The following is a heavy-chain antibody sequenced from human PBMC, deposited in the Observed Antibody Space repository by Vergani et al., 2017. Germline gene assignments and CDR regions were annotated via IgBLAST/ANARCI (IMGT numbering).Heavy chain of an antibody. V-gene: IGHV1-46*03. CDR1: GYTFSNYY. D-gene: IGHD3-9*01. J-gene: IGHJ4*02. CDR3: ARGDYGILTGYRY. CDR2: INPSGGHT. Sequence: QVQVVQSGAEVKKSGASVKVSCKTSGYTFSNYYMHWVRQAPGHGLEWKGIINPSGGHTTYAQKFQGRVTMTRDTSTSTVYMELSSLRSEETYIYYCARGDYGILTGYRYWGQGTLVTVSA.